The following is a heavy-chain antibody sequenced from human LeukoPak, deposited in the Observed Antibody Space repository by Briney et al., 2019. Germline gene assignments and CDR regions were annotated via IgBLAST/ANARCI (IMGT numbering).Heavy chain of an antibody. CDR3: AREPPRVGATSYFDY. CDR1: GGSISSYY. J-gene: IGHJ4*02. CDR2: IYTSGST. Sequence: PSETLSLTCTASGGSISSYYWSWIRQPAGKGLEWIGRIYTSGSTNYNPSLKSRVTISVDKSKNQFSLKLSSVTAADTAVYYCAREPPRVGATSYFDYWGQGTLVTVSS. D-gene: IGHD1-26*01. V-gene: IGHV4-4*07.